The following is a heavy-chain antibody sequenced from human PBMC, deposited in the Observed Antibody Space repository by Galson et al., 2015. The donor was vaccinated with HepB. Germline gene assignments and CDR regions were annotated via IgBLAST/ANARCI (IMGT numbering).Heavy chain of an antibody. V-gene: IGHV1-2*04. Sequence: SVKVSCKAPGYTFTGYYVHWVRQAPGQGLEWMGWINPKSGGTNFAQKFQGWVTMTRDTSISTAYMELSRLKSDDTAVYYCARASDYYGSGSYYKFDYWGQGTLVTVSS. D-gene: IGHD3-10*01. CDR2: INPKSGGT. CDR3: ARASDYYGSGSYYKFDY. CDR1: GYTFTGYY. J-gene: IGHJ4*02.